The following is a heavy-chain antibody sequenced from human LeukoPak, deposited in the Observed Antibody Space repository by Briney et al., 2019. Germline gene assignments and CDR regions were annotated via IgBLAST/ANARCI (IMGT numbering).Heavy chain of an antibody. D-gene: IGHD1-26*01. CDR3: ARIVGTLVTQTYYYYYYMDV. CDR1: GDSISTGSYY. Sequence: SETLSLTCTVSGDSISTGSYYWSWIRQPAGRGLEWIGRIYTSGSTNYNPSLKSRVTMSVDTSKNQFSLKLSSVTAADTAVYYCARIVGTLVTQTYYYYYYMDVWGKGTTVTVSS. J-gene: IGHJ6*03. V-gene: IGHV4-61*02. CDR2: IYTSGST.